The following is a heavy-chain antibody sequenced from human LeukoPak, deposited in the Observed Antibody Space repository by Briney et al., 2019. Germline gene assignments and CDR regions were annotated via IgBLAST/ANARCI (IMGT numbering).Heavy chain of an antibody. V-gene: IGHV4-59*08. J-gene: IGHJ6*03. CDR1: GGSIGTYY. D-gene: IGHD3-16*02. Sequence: SETPSLTCTVSGGSIGTYYWSWVRQSPGTGLEWIGYIYVTGTRYNPYLQSRVTISVDRSRNQFFLKMTSVTAADTAVYYCARHIGGGIEDMDVWGRGTKVTVSS. CDR3: ARHIGGGIEDMDV. CDR2: IYVTGT.